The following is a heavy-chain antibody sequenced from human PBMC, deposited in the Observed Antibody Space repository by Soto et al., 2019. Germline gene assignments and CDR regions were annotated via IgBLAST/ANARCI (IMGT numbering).Heavy chain of an antibody. D-gene: IGHD3-10*01. CDR3: ARALKERLLWSLDV. J-gene: IGHJ6*04. Sequence: SQTLSLTCAISGDSVSSNSAAWNWIRQSPLRGLEWLGRTYYRSKWYNDYAVSVKSRITINPDTSKNQFSLQLNSVTPEDTAVDYCARALKERLLWSLDVWGKGTTVTVSS. V-gene: IGHV6-1*01. CDR1: GDSVSSNSAA. CDR2: TYYRSKWYN.